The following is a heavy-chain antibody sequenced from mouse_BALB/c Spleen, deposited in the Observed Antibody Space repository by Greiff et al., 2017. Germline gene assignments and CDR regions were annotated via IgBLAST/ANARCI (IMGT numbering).Heavy chain of an antibody. Sequence: DVKLVESGGDLVKPGGSLKLSCAASGFTFSSYGMSWVRQTPDKRLEWVATISSGGSYTYYPDSVKGRFTISRDNAKNTLYLQMSSLKSEDTAMYYCATSTVRYFDVWGAGTTVTVSS. CDR3: ATSTVRYFDV. J-gene: IGHJ1*01. CDR2: ISSGGSYT. V-gene: IGHV5-6*02. CDR1: GFTFSSYG. D-gene: IGHD1-1*01.